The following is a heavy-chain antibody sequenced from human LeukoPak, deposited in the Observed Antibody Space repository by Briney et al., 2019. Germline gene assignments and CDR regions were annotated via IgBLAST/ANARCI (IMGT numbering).Heavy chain of an antibody. V-gene: IGHV1-46*01. J-gene: IGHJ4*02. CDR3: ARDWEYYGSGSFSGGFDY. Sequence: ASVTVSCAASGYTFTSYYMHWVRQAPGQGLEWLGNINPSGGSTSNAQKFQGRVTMTRDTSTSTVYMELSSLRSEDTAVYYCARDWEYYGSGSFSGGFDYWGQGTLVTVSS. D-gene: IGHD3-10*01. CDR1: GYTFTSYY. CDR2: INPSGGST.